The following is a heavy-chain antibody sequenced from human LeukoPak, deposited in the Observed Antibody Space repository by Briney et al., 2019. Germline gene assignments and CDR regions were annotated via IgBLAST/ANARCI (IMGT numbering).Heavy chain of an antibody. Sequence: PSETLSLTCTVSGGSISSYYWSWIRQSAGKGLEWIGRIYTSGSTNYNPSLKSRVTMSVDTSKNQFSLKLSSVTAADTAVYYCAGGPASHISTGYYTSGAFDMWGQGTMVTVSS. CDR3: AGGPASHISTGYYTSGAFDM. D-gene: IGHD3-9*01. J-gene: IGHJ3*02. CDR2: IYTSGST. CDR1: GGSISSYY. V-gene: IGHV4-4*07.